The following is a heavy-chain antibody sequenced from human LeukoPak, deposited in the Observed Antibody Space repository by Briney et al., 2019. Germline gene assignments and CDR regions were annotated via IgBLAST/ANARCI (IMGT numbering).Heavy chain of an antibody. CDR1: GGSISSYY. J-gene: IGHJ6*03. V-gene: IGHV4-4*07. Sequence: SETLSLTCTVSGGSISSYYWSWIRQPAGKGLEWIGRICTSGSTNYNPSLKSRVTMSVDTSKNQFSLKLSSVTAADTAVYYCARDSQSGQLVLSDSYYYMDVWGKGTTVTISS. D-gene: IGHD6-13*01. CDR3: ARDSQSGQLVLSDSYYYMDV. CDR2: ICTSGST.